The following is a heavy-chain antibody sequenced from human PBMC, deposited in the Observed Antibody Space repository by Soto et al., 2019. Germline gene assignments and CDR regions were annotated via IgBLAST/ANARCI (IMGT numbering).Heavy chain of an antibody. D-gene: IGHD4-17*01. V-gene: IGHV3-9*01. CDR3: SKDIGKKMTTYYSYYMDV. Sequence: SPRPSCGASGCTFEEYALDRVPPAPGKGLEWVSGISWNSGSIGYADSVKGRFTISRDNAKNSLYLQMNSLRAEDTAFYYFSKDIGKKMTTYYSYYMDVWGKGTTVTVSS. CDR2: ISWNSGSI. J-gene: IGHJ6*03. CDR1: GCTFEEYA.